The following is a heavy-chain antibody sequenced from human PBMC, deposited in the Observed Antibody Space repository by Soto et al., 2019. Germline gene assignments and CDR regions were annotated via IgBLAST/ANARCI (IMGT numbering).Heavy chain of an antibody. CDR1: GFTFSSYA. J-gene: IGHJ4*02. CDR3: VKARGGYCSGGSCYEGPFTFDY. V-gene: IGHV3-64D*08. Sequence: GESLKISCSASGFTFSSYAMHWVRQAPGKGLEYVSAISSNGGSTYYADSVKGRFTISRDNSKNTLYLQMSSLRAEDTAVYYCVKARGGYCSGGSCYEGPFTFDYWGQGTLVTVSS. D-gene: IGHD2-15*01. CDR2: ISSNGGST.